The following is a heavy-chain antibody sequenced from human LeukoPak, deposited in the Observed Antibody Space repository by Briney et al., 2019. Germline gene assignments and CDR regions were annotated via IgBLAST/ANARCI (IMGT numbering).Heavy chain of an antibody. V-gene: IGHV3-23*01. CDR2: INANSGTT. Sequence: GGSLRLSCATSGFSFSSYAMSWVRQAPGKGLEWVSTINANSGTTSYAASVRGRFTISRDNSKNTLYLQLNTLRADDTATYYCAKPISGGLAVTADWFHPWGQGTLVVVSS. CDR1: GFSFSSYA. CDR3: AKPISGGLAVTADWFHP. J-gene: IGHJ5*01. D-gene: IGHD6-19*01.